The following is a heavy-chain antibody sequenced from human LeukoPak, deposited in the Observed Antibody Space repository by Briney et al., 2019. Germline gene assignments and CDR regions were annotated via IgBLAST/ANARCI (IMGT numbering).Heavy chain of an antibody. CDR3: ARVPVWVLVVGAREAFDI. D-gene: IGHD1-26*01. CDR2: INHSGST. Sequence: SETLSLTCAVYGGSFSGYYCSWIRQPPGKGLEWIGEINHSGSTNYNPSPKSRVTISVDTSKNQFSLKLSSVTAADTAVYYCARVPVWVLVVGAREAFDIWGQGTMVTVSS. J-gene: IGHJ3*02. CDR1: GGSFSGYY. V-gene: IGHV4-34*01.